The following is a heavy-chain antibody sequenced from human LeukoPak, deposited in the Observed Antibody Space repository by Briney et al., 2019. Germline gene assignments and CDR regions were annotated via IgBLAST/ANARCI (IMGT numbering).Heavy chain of an antibody. CDR1: GFTFSNYW. J-gene: IGHJ4*02. D-gene: IGHD2/OR15-2a*01. V-gene: IGHV3-74*01. CDR2: ITPNGDSR. CDR3: ARDLVIVDTPGDDFDY. Sequence: GGSLRLSCAASGFTFSNYWMHWVRQVPGKGLVGVSRITPNGDSRSYADSVKGRFTISRDNAKNTLYLQMNSLRAEDTAVYYCARDLVIVDTPGDDFDYWGQGTLVTVSS.